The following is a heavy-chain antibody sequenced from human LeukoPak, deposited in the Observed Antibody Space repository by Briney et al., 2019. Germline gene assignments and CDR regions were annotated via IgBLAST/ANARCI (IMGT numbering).Heavy chain of an antibody. CDR3: ARDQGSGINYYYYYMDV. CDR2: ISGSGGNT. D-gene: IGHD3-10*01. J-gene: IGHJ6*03. CDR1: GFTFSSYA. V-gene: IGHV3-23*01. Sequence: GGSLRLSCATSGFTFSSYAMSWVRQAPGKGLEWVSSISGSGGNTYYADSVKGRFTISRDNAKNSPYLQMNSLRAEDTAVYYCARDQGSGINYYYYYMDVWGKGTTVTVSS.